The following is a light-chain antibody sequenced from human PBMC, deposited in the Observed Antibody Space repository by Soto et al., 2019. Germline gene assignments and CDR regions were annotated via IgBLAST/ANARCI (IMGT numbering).Light chain of an antibody. Sequence: QSALTQPASVSGSPGQSITISCTGTSGDVGGYDYVSWYQHHPGKVPKLIIYEVSKRPSGVSHRFSGSKSGNTASLTISGLQTEDEADYYCSSYTTTSALVFGGGTKLTVL. V-gene: IGLV2-14*01. J-gene: IGLJ2*01. CDR1: SGDVGGYDY. CDR3: SSYTTTSALV. CDR2: EVS.